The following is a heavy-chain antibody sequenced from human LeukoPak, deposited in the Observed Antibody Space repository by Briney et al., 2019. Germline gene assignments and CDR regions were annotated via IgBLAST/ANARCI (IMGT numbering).Heavy chain of an antibody. CDR2: IYITGGT. J-gene: IGHJ5*02. V-gene: IGHV4-4*07. Sequence: PSETQSLTCTVSGASITRYYWSWIRQPAGKGLEWIGHIYITGGTNFNPSLKSRVSMSLDKSRNQFSLKLTSVTAADTAVYYCARNRGQSSDWYPSFDPWGQGILVTVSS. CDR1: GASITRYY. D-gene: IGHD6-19*01. CDR3: ARNRGQSSDWYPSFDP.